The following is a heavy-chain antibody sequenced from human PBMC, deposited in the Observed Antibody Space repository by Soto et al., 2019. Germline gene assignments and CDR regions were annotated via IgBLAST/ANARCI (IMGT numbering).Heavy chain of an antibody. Sequence: QVQLVESGGGVVQPGRSLRLSCAASGFTFSSHAMHWVRQAPGKGLEWVAVISYDGSNKYYADSVKGRFTISRDNSKNTLYLQMNSLRAEDTAVYYCASGRGVGAPGRSWGQGTMVTVSS. CDR1: GFTFSSHA. V-gene: IGHV3-30-3*01. CDR3: ASGRGVGAPGRS. CDR2: ISYDGSNK. D-gene: IGHD1-26*01. J-gene: IGHJ3*01.